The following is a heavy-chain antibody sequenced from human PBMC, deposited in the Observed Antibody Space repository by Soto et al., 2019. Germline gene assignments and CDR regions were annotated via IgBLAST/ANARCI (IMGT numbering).Heavy chain of an antibody. Sequence: GESLKISCKGSGYSFTSYWISWVRQMPGKGLEWMGRIDPSDSYTNYSPSFQGHVTISADKSFSTAYLQWSSLKASDTAMYYCARRSVMITFGGVRDAFDIWGQGTMVTVSS. CDR2: IDPSDSYT. D-gene: IGHD3-16*01. CDR1: GYSFTSYW. CDR3: ARRSVMITFGGVRDAFDI. J-gene: IGHJ3*02. V-gene: IGHV5-10-1*01.